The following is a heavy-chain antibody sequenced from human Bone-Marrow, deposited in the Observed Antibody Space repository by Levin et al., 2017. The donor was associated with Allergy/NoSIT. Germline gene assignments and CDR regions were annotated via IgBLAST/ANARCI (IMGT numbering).Heavy chain of an antibody. CDR2: ISYDGSNK. Sequence: GESLKISCAASGFTFSSYAMHWVRQAPGKGLEWVAVISYDGSNKYYADSVKGRFTISRDNSKNTLYLQMNSLRAEDTAVYYCASAGVYSTYAFDIWGQGTMVTVSS. V-gene: IGHV3-30-3*01. CDR1: GFTFSSYA. J-gene: IGHJ3*02. CDR3: ASAGVYSTYAFDI. D-gene: IGHD6-13*01.